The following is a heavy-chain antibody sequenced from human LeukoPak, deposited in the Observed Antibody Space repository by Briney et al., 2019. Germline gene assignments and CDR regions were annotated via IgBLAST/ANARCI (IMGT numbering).Heavy chain of an antibody. D-gene: IGHD5-12*01. CDR1: GFTLSKYG. Sequence: PGGSLRLSFVASGFTLSKYGMSWVRQTPGEGLEWVSSISGSGGSTHYADSVKGRFTISRDNSKNILYLQMNSLRAEDTAVYYCAKDWMSTIINYFDYWGQGTLVTVSS. J-gene: IGHJ4*02. CDR3: AKDWMSTIINYFDY. V-gene: IGHV3-23*01. CDR2: ISGSGGST.